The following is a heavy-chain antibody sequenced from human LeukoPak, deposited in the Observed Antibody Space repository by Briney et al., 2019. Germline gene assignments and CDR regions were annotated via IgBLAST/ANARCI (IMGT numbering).Heavy chain of an antibody. Sequence: GGSLILSCAASGFTFSSFGMNWVRQAPGKGLEWVSSIRSSSSYIYHADSVKGRFTISRDNAKNSLYLQMNSLRAEDTAVYYCTTHLGPADYPGGAYWGQGTLVTVSS. D-gene: IGHD3-16*01. J-gene: IGHJ4*02. CDR3: TTHLGPADYPGGAY. CDR1: GFTFSSFG. V-gene: IGHV3-21*01. CDR2: IRSSSSYI.